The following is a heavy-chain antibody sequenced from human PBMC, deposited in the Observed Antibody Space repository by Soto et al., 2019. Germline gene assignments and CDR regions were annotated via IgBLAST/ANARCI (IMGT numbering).Heavy chain of an antibody. V-gene: IGHV4-30-4*01. Sequence: QVQLQESGPGLVKPSQTLSLTCTVSGGSISSGDYYWSWIRQPPGKGLEWIGYIYYSGSTYYNPSLKRRVTISLDTSKNQFSLKLSSVTAADTAVYYCARAGSGGYYSDYWGRGTLVTVSS. CDR1: GGSISSGDYY. CDR3: ARAGSGGYYSDY. D-gene: IGHD3-22*01. CDR2: IYYSGST. J-gene: IGHJ4*02.